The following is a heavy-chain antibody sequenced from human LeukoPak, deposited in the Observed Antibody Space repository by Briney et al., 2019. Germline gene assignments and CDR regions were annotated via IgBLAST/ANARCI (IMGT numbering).Heavy chain of an antibody. CDR2: IYYSGST. Sequence: NPSETLSLTCTVSGGSISSYYWSWIRQPPGKGLEWIGYIYYSGSTNYNPSLKSRVTISVDTSKNQFSLKLSSVTAADTAVYYCARISGGYSYGYGAWFDPWGQGTLVTVSS. V-gene: IGHV4-59*08. CDR1: GGSISSYY. D-gene: IGHD5-18*01. CDR3: ARISGGYSYGYGAWFDP. J-gene: IGHJ5*02.